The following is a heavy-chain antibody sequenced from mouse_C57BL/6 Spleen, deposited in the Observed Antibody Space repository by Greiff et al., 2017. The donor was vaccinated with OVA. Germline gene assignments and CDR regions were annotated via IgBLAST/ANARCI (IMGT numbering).Heavy chain of an antibody. D-gene: IGHD2-4*01. CDR1: GYTFTEYS. V-gene: IGHV1-62-2*01. J-gene: IGHJ3*01. CDR2: FYPGSGSI. Sequence: VQLHPSGAELVNPGASVKLSCTASGYTFTEYSIHWLKQRSGQGLDWIGWFYPGSGSIKYIEKFKDKATLTADKSSSTVYMELSRLTSEDSAVYFCARHEENYDYAWFAYWGQGTLVTVSA. CDR3: ARHEENYDYAWFAY.